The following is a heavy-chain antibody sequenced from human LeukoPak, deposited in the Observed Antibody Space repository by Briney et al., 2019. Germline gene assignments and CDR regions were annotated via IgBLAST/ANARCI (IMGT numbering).Heavy chain of an antibody. CDR1: GFTFSSYG. J-gene: IGHJ3*02. CDR2: ISYDGSNK. D-gene: IGHD6-19*01. Sequence: GRSLRLSCAASGFTFSSYGMHWVRQAPGKGLEWVAVISYDGSNKYYADSVKGRFTISRDNSKNTLYLQMNSLRAEDTAVYYCASLPGIAVAGPGDAFDIWGQGTMVTASS. CDR3: ASLPGIAVAGPGDAFDI. V-gene: IGHV3-30*03.